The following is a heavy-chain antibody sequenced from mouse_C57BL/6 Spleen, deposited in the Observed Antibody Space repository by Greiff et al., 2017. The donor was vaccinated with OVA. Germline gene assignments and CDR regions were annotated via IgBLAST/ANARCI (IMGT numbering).Heavy chain of an antibody. CDR3: ARGGWDDYYAMDY. V-gene: IGHV3-6*01. J-gene: IGHJ4*01. CDR2: ISYDGSN. D-gene: IGHD2-3*01. Sequence: EVKLVESGPGLVKPSQSLSLTCSVTGYSITSGYYWNWIRQFPGNKLEWMGYISYDGSNNYNPSLKNRISITRDTSKNQFFLKLNSVTTEDTATYYCARGGWDDYYAMDYWGQGTSVTVSS. CDR1: GYSITSGYY.